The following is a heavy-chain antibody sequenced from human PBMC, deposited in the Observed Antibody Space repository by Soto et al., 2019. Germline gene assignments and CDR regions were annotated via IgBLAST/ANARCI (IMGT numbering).Heavy chain of an antibody. Sequence: ASVKVSCKASGYTFTVYYMHWVRQAPGQGLEWMGWISANSGSTNYAQKLQGRVTMTTDTSTSTAYMELRSLRSDDTAVYYCARDRRAAARIFDYWGQGTLVTVSS. CDR3: ARDRRAAARIFDY. D-gene: IGHD6-13*01. CDR2: ISANSGST. V-gene: IGHV1-18*04. CDR1: GYTFTVYY. J-gene: IGHJ4*02.